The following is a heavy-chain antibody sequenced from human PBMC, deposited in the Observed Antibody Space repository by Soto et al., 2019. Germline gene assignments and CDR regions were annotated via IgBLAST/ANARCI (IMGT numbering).Heavy chain of an antibody. V-gene: IGHV4-34*01. CDR1: GQSFSGHS. Sequence: QVQLQQWGAGLVKPSETLSLSCAVYGQSFSGHSWAWIRQPQGKGLGWIGEINESGSTYYNPSLKSRLTISTDTSKNQFTPKLSSVSAAETAAYFCARGSGSVALPGVLEDAKYDYWGQGTLVNVSS. CDR2: INESGST. D-gene: IGHD2-8*02. CDR3: ARGSGSVALPGVLEDAKYDY. J-gene: IGHJ4*02.